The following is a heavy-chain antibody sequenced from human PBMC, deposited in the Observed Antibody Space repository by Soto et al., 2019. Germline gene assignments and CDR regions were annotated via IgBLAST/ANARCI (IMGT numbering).Heavy chain of an antibody. CDR1: GFTFSNYW. CDR3: ARVHYAVVQAGSRENHCSYRMDV. V-gene: IGHV3-7*03. D-gene: IGHD2-2*01. CDR2: IQEYGNGK. Sequence: QSGGSLRLSCAASGFTFSNYWMNWVRQAPGKGLEWVANIQEYGNGKNYVDSVKGRFTIFRDNAQNSLLLQMNSLKTEDTAVYYYARVHYAVVQAGSRENHCSYRMDVWGQGSTVT. J-gene: IGHJ6*02.